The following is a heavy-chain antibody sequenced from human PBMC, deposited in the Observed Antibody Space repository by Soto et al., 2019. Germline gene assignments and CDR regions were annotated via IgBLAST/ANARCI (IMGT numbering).Heavy chain of an antibody. CDR1: GGSISSGGYY. CDR3: ARDGQEGRPFDY. CDR2: IYYSGST. J-gene: IGHJ4*02. Sequence: SETLSLTCTVSGGSISSGGYYWSWIRHHPGKGLEWIGYIYYSGSTYYNPSLKSRVTISVDTSKNQFSLKLSSVTAADTAVYYCARDGQEGRPFDYWGQGTLVTVSS. D-gene: IGHD3-10*01. V-gene: IGHV4-31*03.